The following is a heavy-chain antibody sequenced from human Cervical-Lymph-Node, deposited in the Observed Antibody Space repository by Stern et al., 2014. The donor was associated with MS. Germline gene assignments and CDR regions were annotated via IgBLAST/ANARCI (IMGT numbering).Heavy chain of an antibody. Sequence: EVQLVESWGGLVQPGGSLRLSCAASGFTFSSYWMSWVRQAPGKGLEWVANIKQDGREKRYVDSLKGRFTISRDNAKNSLYLHMNSLRAEDTAFYYCARPEFTGSSCYSSWFDPWGQGTLVTVSS. CDR3: ARPEFTGSSCYSSWFDP. CDR1: GFTFSSYW. CDR2: IKQDGREK. V-gene: IGHV3-7*01. D-gene: IGHD2-15*01. J-gene: IGHJ5*02.